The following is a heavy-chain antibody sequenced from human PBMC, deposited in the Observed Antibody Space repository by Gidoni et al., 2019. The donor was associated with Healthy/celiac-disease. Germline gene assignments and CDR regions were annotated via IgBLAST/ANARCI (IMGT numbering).Heavy chain of an antibody. CDR1: GGTFSSYA. CDR2: IIPIFGTA. J-gene: IGHJ6*02. Sequence: QVQLVQSGAEVKKPGSSVKVSCEASGGTFSSYAISWVRQAPGQGLEWMGGIIPIFGTANYAQKFQGRVTITADESTSTAYMELSSLRSEDTAVYYCAGKQQQNYYYGMDVWGQGTTVTVSS. V-gene: IGHV1-69*01. D-gene: IGHD6-13*01. CDR3: AGKQQQNYYYGMDV.